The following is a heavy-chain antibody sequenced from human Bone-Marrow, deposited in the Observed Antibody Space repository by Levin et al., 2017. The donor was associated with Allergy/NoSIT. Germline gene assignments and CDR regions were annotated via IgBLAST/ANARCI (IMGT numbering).Heavy chain of an antibody. V-gene: IGHV3-48*01. J-gene: IGHJ4*02. Sequence: LSLTCAASGFTFSTCSMNWVRQAPGKGLEWISYISSSSGSIYYADSVQGRFTISRDNAKNSLYLQMNSLRAEDTAVYYCASNNYYYGSGSYLDYWGQGTLVTVSS. CDR2: ISSSSGSI. D-gene: IGHD3-10*01. CDR3: ASNNYYYGSGSYLDY. CDR1: GFTFSTCS.